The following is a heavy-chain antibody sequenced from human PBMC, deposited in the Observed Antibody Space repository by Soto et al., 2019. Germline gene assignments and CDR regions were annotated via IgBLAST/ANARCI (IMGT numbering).Heavy chain of an antibody. Sequence: SETLSLTCTVSCGSITRWSFYWGWVRHSPGNGLEWIGSIYYSGSVYYNPSLESRVTISADVSRDQFSLKLTSVTAADTAVYYCARHVTALTAVNGCVSWGHGTLVPVS. CDR3: ARHVTALTAVNGCVS. V-gene: IGHV4-39*01. CDR1: CGSITRWSFY. CDR2: IYYSGSV. D-gene: IGHD2-21*02. J-gene: IGHJ5*01.